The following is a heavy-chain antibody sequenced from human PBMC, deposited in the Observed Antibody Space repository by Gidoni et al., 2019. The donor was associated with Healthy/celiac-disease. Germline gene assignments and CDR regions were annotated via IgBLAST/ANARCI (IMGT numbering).Heavy chain of an antibody. Sequence: QVQLVQSGAEVKKPGASVKVSCKASGYTFTSYGISWVRQAPGQGREWMGWISAYNGNTNYAQKLQGRVTMTTDTSTSTAYMELRSLRSDDTAVYCCARADYDYVWGSYRSGYFDYWGQGTLVTVSS. D-gene: IGHD3-16*02. CDR3: ARADYDYVWGSYRSGYFDY. CDR1: GYTFTSYG. J-gene: IGHJ4*02. V-gene: IGHV1-18*01. CDR2: ISAYNGNT.